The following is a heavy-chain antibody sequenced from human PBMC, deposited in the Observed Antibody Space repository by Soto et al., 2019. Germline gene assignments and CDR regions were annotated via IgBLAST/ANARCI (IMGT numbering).Heavy chain of an antibody. CDR1: GYSFTSYW. CDR2: IYPGDSDT. CDR3: ARRIAAAGYCFDD. D-gene: IGHD6-13*01. J-gene: IGHJ4*02. Sequence: PGESLKISCKGSGYSFTSYWIGWVRQMPGKGLEWMGIIYPGDSDTRYSPSFQGQVTISADKSISTAYVQWSSLKASDSAMYHGARRIAAAGYCFDDWGQGTLGTVSS. V-gene: IGHV5-51*01.